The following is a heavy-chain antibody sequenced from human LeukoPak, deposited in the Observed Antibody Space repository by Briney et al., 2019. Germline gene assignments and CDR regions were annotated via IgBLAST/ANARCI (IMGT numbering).Heavy chain of an antibody. D-gene: IGHD3-10*01. J-gene: IGHJ4*02. CDR3: ASDGNYGSGGPRFDS. CDR1: GFTFSSYG. CDR2: IRYDGNQI. V-gene: IGHV3-30*02. Sequence: GGSLRLSCTASGFTFSSYGMHWVRQAPGKGLEWVAFIRYDGNQIFYADSDSVKGRFTISRDNSKKTVYLQMNSLRPEDTAVYYCASDGNYGSGGPRFDSWGQGTLVTVSS.